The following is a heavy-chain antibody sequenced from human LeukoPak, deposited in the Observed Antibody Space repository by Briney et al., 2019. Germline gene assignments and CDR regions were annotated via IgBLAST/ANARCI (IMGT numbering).Heavy chain of an antibody. CDR2: ISYDGSNK. CDR3: ARDRRDIVATSYFDY. D-gene: IGHD5-12*01. CDR1: GFTFSSYA. V-gene: IGHV3-30*04. J-gene: IGHJ4*02. Sequence: GRSLRLSYAASGFTFSSYAMHWVRQAPGKGLEWVAVISYDGSNKYYADSVKGRFTISRDNSKHTLYLQMNSLRAEDTAVYYCARDRRDIVATSYFDYWGQGTLVTVSS.